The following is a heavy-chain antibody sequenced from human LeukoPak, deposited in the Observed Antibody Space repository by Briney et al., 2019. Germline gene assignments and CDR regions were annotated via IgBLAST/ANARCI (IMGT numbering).Heavy chain of an antibody. D-gene: IGHD3-10*01. V-gene: IGHV1-2*02. CDR3: ARGFECGWYDS. J-gene: IGHJ5*01. CDR2: INPDRGGT. Sequence: ASVKVSCKASGYTFTGYYIHWVRQAPGQGLEWMGWINPDRGGTTYAQKFQGRVTMTRDTSITTAYMELSRLRSDDTAVYYCARGFECGWYDSWGQGTLVTVSS. CDR1: GYTFTGYY.